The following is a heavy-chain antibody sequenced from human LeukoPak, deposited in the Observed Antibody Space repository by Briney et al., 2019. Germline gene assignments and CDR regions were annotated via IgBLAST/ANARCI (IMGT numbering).Heavy chain of an antibody. CDR2: MNPNSGDT. Sequence: GASVKVSCKASGYTFTSYDINWVRQASGQGLEWMGWMNPNSGDTGYAQKFQGRVTMTRNTSISTAYMELSSLRSEDTAVYYCARGSSWYGAGFDPWGQGTLVTVSS. J-gene: IGHJ5*02. CDR1: GYTFTSYD. D-gene: IGHD6-13*01. V-gene: IGHV1-8*01. CDR3: ARGSSWYGAGFDP.